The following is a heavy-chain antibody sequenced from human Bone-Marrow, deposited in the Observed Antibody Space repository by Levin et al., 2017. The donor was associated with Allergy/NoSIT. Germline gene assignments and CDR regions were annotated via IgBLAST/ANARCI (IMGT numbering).Heavy chain of an antibody. D-gene: IGHD3-22*01. V-gene: IGHV1-18*01. CDR2: SSAYNGKT. CDR3: ARENSDSSGYYLHFDS. Sequence: ASVKVSCKASGYTFTSYVISWVRQAPGQGPEWLGWSSAYNGKTKYAQNFQGRVTMTTDRSTSTAYMELRSLIADDTAVDYCARENSDSSGYYLHFDSWGQGTLVTVSS. CDR1: GYTFTSYV. J-gene: IGHJ4*02.